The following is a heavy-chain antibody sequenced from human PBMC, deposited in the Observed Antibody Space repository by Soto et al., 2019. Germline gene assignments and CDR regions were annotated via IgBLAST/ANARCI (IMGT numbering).Heavy chain of an antibody. CDR1: GFTFSSYG. CDR2: IWFDGSKE. CDR3: ARAVPAAKGWFDS. D-gene: IGHD2-2*01. J-gene: IGHJ5*01. V-gene: IGHV3-33*01. Sequence: QVELVESVGGVVQPGGSLRLACAASGFTFSSYGMHWVRQAPGKGLEWVAVIWFDGSKEFYAASVEGRFTISRDNSKNMVYLEMNSPRDVDTAVYYCARAVPAAKGWFDSWGQGTLVTVSS.